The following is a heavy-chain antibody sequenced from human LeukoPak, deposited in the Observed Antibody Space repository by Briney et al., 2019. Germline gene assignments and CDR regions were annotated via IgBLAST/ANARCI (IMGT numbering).Heavy chain of an antibody. CDR3: ARSAYSSGWTPPLDY. CDR2: IWYDGSNK. J-gene: IGHJ4*02. CDR1: GFTFSSYG. Sequence: RAGGSLRLSCAASGFTFSSYGMHWVRQAPGKGLEWVAVIWYDGSNKYYADSVKGRFTISRDNSKNTLYLQMNSLRAEDTAVYYCARSAYSSGWTPPLDYWGQGTLVTVSS. V-gene: IGHV3-33*01. D-gene: IGHD6-19*01.